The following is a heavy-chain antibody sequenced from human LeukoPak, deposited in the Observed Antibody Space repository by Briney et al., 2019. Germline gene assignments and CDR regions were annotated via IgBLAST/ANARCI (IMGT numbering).Heavy chain of an antibody. CDR1: GFTFSSYE. V-gene: IGHV3-48*03. J-gene: IGHJ3*02. D-gene: IGHD3-22*01. CDR3: ARVLRYDNSGHDSFDI. Sequence: GGSLRLSCAASGFTFSSYEMNWVRQAPGKGLEWVSYISSSGSTIYYADSVKGRFTISRDNATKSLYLKMNSLRAEDTAVYYCARVLRYDNSGHDSFDIWGQGTMVTVSS. CDR2: ISSSGSTI.